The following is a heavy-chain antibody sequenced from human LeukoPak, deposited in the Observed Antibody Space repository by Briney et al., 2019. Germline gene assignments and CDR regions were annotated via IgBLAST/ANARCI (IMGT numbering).Heavy chain of an antibody. D-gene: IGHD3-3*01. V-gene: IGHV3-48*01. CDR1: GLTFSSYS. Sequence: SGGSLRLSCAASGLTFSSYSMNWVRQAPGKGLEWVSYISSSSSIIYYADSVKGRFTISRDNAKNSLYLQMNSLRAEDTAVYYCARGGITIFGEATTPFDYWGQGTLVTVSS. J-gene: IGHJ4*02. CDR3: ARGGITIFGEATTPFDY. CDR2: ISSSSSII.